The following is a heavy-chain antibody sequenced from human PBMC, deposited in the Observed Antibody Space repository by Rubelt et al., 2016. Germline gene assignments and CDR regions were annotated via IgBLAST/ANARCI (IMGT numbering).Heavy chain of an antibody. D-gene: IGHD6-6*01. CDR3: ASAQLGDYYYGMDV. J-gene: IGHJ6*02. V-gene: IGHV3-53*01. CDR1: GFTVSSNY. Sequence: GQLVESGGGLIQPGGSLRLSCAASGFTVSSNYMSWVRQAPGKGLEWVSVIYSGGSTYYADSVKGRFTISRDNSKNTLYLQMNSLSAEDTAVYYCASAQLGDYYYGMDVWGQGTTVTVSS. CDR2: IYSGGST.